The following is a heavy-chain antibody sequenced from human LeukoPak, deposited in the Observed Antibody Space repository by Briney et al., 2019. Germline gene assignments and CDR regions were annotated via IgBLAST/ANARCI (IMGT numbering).Heavy chain of an antibody. CDR1: GFTFSSYG. D-gene: IGHD4-17*01. CDR3: ARADDYGAFDI. Sequence: GGSLRLSCAASGFTFSSYGMHWVRQAPGKGLEGVAVISYDGSNKYYADSVKGRFTISRDNSKNTLYLQMNSLRAEDTAVYYCARADDYGAFDIWGQGTMVTVSS. V-gene: IGHV3-30*03. J-gene: IGHJ3*02. CDR2: ISYDGSNK.